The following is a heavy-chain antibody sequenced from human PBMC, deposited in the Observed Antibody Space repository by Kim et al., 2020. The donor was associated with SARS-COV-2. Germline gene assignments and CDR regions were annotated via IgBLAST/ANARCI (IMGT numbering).Heavy chain of an antibody. CDR1: GYTFTSSD. CDR2: MNPITGNT. V-gene: IGHV1-8*01. D-gene: IGHD2-15*01. Sequence: ASVKVSCKTSGYTFTSSDINWVRQATGQGLEWVGWMNPITGNTGFIQKFQGRVTMTRDTSIRTAYMELRSLTSDDTAVYYCARVKSSCTATTCSYYYFDYWGQGTLVTVSS. CDR3: ARVKSSCTATTCSYYYFDY. J-gene: IGHJ4*02.